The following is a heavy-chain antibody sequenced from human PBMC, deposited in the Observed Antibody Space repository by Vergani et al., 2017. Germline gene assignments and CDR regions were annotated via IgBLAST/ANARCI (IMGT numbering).Heavy chain of an antibody. Sequence: QGQLQESGPGLVKPSQTLSLTCSVSGDSIRDGVYYWNWIRQHPGKGLEWIGYIYSTGSTHHNPSLRRRINMSVDPSKNQFSLKLNSVTAADTAMYYCARMGGYDEGDAFRIGYFDSWGPGILVTVSS. J-gene: IGHJ4*02. CDR1: GDSIRDGVYY. CDR3: ARMGGYDEGDAFRIGYFDS. D-gene: IGHD3-22*01. CDR2: IYSTGST. V-gene: IGHV4-31*03.